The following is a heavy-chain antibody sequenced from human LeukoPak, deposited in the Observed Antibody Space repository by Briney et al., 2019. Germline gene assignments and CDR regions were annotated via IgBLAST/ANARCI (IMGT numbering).Heavy chain of an antibody. J-gene: IGHJ4*02. CDR2: ISYDGSTK. Sequence: GRSLRLSCAASGFTFSTYGMHWVRQAPGKGLEWVAVISYDGSTKYYADSVKGRFTISRDNSKNTLYLQMNSLRPEDTAVYYCFSGSDYWGQGTLVTVSS. D-gene: IGHD1-26*01. CDR3: FSGSDY. V-gene: IGHV3-30*03. CDR1: GFTFSTYG.